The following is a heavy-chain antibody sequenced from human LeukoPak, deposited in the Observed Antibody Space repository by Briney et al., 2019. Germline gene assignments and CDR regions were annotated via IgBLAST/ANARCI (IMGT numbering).Heavy chain of an antibody. J-gene: IGHJ4*02. D-gene: IGHD3-22*01. CDR3: APQIFYQSRVYYYYYFAF. CDR2: ISSSGDAT. CDR1: GFTFSSHA. Sequence: GGSLRLSCAASGFTFSSHAMSWVRQAPGRGLEWVSGISSSGDATYYADSVRGRFTISRDNSRNTLYLQINSLRAEDTAAYYCAPQIFYQSRVYYYYYFAFWGKGPLVTAPS. V-gene: IGHV3-23*01.